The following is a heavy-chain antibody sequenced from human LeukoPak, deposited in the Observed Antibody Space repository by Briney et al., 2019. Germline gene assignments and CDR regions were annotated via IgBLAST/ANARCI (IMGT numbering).Heavy chain of an antibody. CDR3: ARAPGIAAVGFDY. CDR2: IYYSGST. CDR1: GGSISSYY. D-gene: IGHD6-13*01. Sequence: SETLSLTCTVSGGSISSYYWSWIRQPPGKGLEWIGYIYYSGSTNYNPSLKSRVTISVDTSKNQFSLKLSSVTAADPAVYYCARAPGIAAVGFDYWGQGTLVTVSS. V-gene: IGHV4-59*01. J-gene: IGHJ4*02.